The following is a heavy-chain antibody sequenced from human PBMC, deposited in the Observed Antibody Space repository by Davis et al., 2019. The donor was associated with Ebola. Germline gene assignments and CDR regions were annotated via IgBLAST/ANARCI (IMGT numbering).Heavy chain of an antibody. D-gene: IGHD3-10*01. CDR3: ARHFRGLSR. CDR1: GGSFSGYY. V-gene: IGHV4-34*01. Sequence: GSLRLSCAVYGGSFSGYYWSWIRQPPGKGLEWIGEINHSGSTNYNPSLKSRATISVDTSNNQFSLKLSSVTAAYTAVYYCARHFRGLSRWGQGTLVTVSS. CDR2: INHSGST. J-gene: IGHJ4*02.